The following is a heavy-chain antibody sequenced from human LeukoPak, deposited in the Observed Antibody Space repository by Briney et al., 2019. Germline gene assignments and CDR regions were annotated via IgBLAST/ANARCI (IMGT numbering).Heavy chain of an antibody. V-gene: IGHV3-23*01. J-gene: IGHJ4*02. Sequence: GGSLRLSCAASGFTFSSYAMSWVRQAPGKGLEWVSAISGSGGSTYYAGSVKGRFTISRDNSKNTLYLQMNSLRAEDTAVYYCVKAGLIMSVRCGVDYWGQGTLVTVSS. CDR1: GFTFSSYA. CDR3: VKAGLIMSVRCGVDY. CDR2: ISGSGGST. D-gene: IGHD3-16*01.